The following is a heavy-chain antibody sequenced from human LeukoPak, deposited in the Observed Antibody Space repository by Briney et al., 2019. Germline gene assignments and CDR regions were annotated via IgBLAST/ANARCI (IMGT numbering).Heavy chain of an antibody. D-gene: IGHD3-22*01. V-gene: IGHV4-4*07. CDR2: IYTSGST. Sequence: PSDTLSLTCTVSDGSITNYYWGWIRQPAGKGLEWIGRIYTSGSTDYNPSLRSRLTMSVDTSKNQFSLKLSSVTAADTAVYYCARESKTYDGSGYYLDYWGQGTLVTVSS. CDR1: DGSITNYY. CDR3: ARESKTYDGSGYYLDY. J-gene: IGHJ4*02.